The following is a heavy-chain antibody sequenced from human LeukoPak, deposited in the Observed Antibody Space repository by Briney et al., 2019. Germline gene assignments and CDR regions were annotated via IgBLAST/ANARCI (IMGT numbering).Heavy chain of an antibody. V-gene: IGHV3-23*01. CDR1: GFTFSSYG. Sequence: GGSLRLSCAASGFTFSSYGMSWVRQAPGKGLEWVSAISGSGGSTYYADSVKGRFTISRDNSKNTLYLQMNSLRAEDTAVYYCTRNRGGATGYMDVWGKGTTVTISS. D-gene: IGHD1-26*01. J-gene: IGHJ6*03. CDR3: TRNRGGATGYMDV. CDR2: ISGSGGST.